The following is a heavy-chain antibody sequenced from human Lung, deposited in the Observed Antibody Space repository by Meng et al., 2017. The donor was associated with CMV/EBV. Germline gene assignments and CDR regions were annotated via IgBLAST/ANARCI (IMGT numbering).Heavy chain of an antibody. D-gene: IGHD3-22*01. V-gene: IGHV6-1*01. J-gene: IGHJ4*02. Sequence: SXTLSLXCAISGDSVSSNSAAWNWIRQSPSRGLEWLGTTFYRSKWYNNYGVSVKSRITINADTSKNQLSLQLTPVTPEDTAVYFCARAGRSYLYYFDYWGQGTLVTVSS. CDR3: ARAGRSYLYYFDY. CDR2: TFYRSKWYN. CDR1: GDSVSSNSAA.